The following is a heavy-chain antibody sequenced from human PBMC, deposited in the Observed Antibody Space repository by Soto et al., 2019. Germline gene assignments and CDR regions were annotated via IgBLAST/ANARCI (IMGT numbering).Heavy chain of an antibody. CDR3: ARRERAAGTDWWFDP. D-gene: IGHD6-13*01. CDR1: GGPISSSSFH. Sequence: QLQLQESGPGRVKPSETLSLTGTVSGGPISSSSFHWVWIRRPPGKGLEWIGSIYYGGSTYYSPSLKSRVAKSVDTSKNQFSLKLSSVTAADTAVYYCARRERAAGTDWWFDPWGQGTLVTVSS. J-gene: IGHJ5*02. V-gene: IGHV4-39*01. CDR2: IYYGGST.